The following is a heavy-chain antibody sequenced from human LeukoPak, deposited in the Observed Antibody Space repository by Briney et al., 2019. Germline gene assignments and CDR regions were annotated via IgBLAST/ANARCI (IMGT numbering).Heavy chain of an antibody. CDR3: AKDVYGDYGGLDY. V-gene: IGHV3-23*01. Sequence: GGSLRLSCAASGFTFSTYAMSWVRQAPGKGLEWVSSIRGSDGSTYYADSVKGRFAISRDNSKNTLYLQMNSLRAEDTAVYYCAKDVYGDYGGLDYWGQGTLVTVS. J-gene: IGHJ4*02. CDR2: IRGSDGST. D-gene: IGHD4-17*01. CDR1: GFTFSTYA.